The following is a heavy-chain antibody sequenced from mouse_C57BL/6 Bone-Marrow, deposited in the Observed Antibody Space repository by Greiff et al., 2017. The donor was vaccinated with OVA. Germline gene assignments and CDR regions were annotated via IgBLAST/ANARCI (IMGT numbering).Heavy chain of an antibody. Sequence: VQLKESGPGLVKPSQSLSLTCSVTGYSITSGYYWNWIRQFPGNKLEWMGYISYDGSNNYNPSLKNRISITRDTSKNQFFLKLNSVTTEDTATYYCAIAYYSNYDAMDYWGQGTSVTVSS. J-gene: IGHJ4*01. CDR2: ISYDGSN. CDR3: AIAYYSNYDAMDY. CDR1: GYSITSGYY. V-gene: IGHV3-6*01. D-gene: IGHD2-5*01.